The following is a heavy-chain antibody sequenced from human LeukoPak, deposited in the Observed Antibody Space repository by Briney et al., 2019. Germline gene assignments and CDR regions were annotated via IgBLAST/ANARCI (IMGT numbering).Heavy chain of an antibody. J-gene: IGHJ5*01. CDR3: AKDPWGTPSNWFDS. CDR1: GFTFSNYA. V-gene: IGHV3-23*01. D-gene: IGHD7-27*01. CDR2: ISETGRST. Sequence: PGGSLGLSCAASGFTFSNYALSWVRQAPGKGLEWVSGISETGRSTSYADSVKGRFTISRDNSKRTVYLQMNSLSADDTAVYYCAKDPWGTPSNWFDSWGQGTLVTVSS.